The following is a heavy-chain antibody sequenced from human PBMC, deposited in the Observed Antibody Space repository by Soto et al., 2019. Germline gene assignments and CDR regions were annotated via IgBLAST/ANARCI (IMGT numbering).Heavy chain of an antibody. J-gene: IGHJ4*02. V-gene: IGHV1-46*04. CDR3: ARGGRVVVVTAALDY. CDR1: GDTFTDYY. D-gene: IGHD2-21*02. Sequence: QVQLMQSGAEVKKPGASVKVSCKASGDTFTDYYIHWVRQAPGQGLEWMGTVNPSGGHTTYAQHLLGRVTMTRATSTSTLFMVPTRLPSEATAVYYCARGGRVVVVTAALDYWGQGTLVTVSS. CDR2: VNPSGGHT.